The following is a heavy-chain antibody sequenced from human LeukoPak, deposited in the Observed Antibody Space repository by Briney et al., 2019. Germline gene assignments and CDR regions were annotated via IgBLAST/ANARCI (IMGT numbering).Heavy chain of an antibody. CDR3: TRGTGGNY. V-gene: IGHV3-49*04. CDR2: IKSKVHGGTT. J-gene: IGHJ4*02. CDR1: EFTFGDYA. D-gene: IGHD1-14*01. Sequence: PGGSLRLSCVAAEFTFGDYAMSWARQAPGKGLEWVGFIKSKVHGGTTDYAASVKDRFTISRDDSKSIAYLQMNSLKTEDTAVYYCTRGTGGNYWGQGTLVTVSS.